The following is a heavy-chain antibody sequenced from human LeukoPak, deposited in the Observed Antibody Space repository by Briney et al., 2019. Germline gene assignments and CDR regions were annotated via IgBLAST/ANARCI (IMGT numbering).Heavy chain of an antibody. Sequence: GGSLRLSCTASGVTFSDCDMNWVRQAPGKGLEWVSSISGRSSHIYYGDSVKGRFSISRDNAQNLVFLQMNSLRVEDTGVYYCVRAFPPLRTAAAGDFWGQGALVTVSS. CDR1: GVTFSDCD. CDR3: VRAFPPLRTAAAGDF. CDR2: ISGRSSHI. J-gene: IGHJ4*02. V-gene: IGHV3-21*06. D-gene: IGHD6-13*01.